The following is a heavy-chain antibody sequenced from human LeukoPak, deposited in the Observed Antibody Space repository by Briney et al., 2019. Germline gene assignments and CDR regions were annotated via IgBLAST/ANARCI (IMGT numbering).Heavy chain of an antibody. CDR3: AREAGGDFAYTLDY. CDR1: GRSISSSSYD. V-gene: IGHV4-39*02. CDR2: IFFSGST. D-gene: IGHD2-21*02. J-gene: IGHJ4*02. Sequence: PSETPSLTCTVAGRSISSSSYDWGCIRQPPGKGLGWIGSIFFSGSTYYNPSLKSRVTISVDTSKNSFSLKLTSVTAADTAVYYCAREAGGDFAYTLDYWGQGTLVTVSS.